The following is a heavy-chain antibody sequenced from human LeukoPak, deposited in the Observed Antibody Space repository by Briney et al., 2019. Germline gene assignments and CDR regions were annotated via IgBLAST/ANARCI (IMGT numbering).Heavy chain of an antibody. J-gene: IGHJ4*02. V-gene: IGHV3-21*01. CDR3: ARVSSSCADY. CDR1: GFTFSSYS. Sequence: KPGGSQRLSCAASGFTFSSYSMNWVRQAPGKGLEWVSSISSSSSYIYYADSVKGRFTISRDNAKNSLYLQMNSLRAEDTAVYYCARVSSSCADYWGQGTLVTVSS. D-gene: IGHD6-13*01. CDR2: ISSSSSYI.